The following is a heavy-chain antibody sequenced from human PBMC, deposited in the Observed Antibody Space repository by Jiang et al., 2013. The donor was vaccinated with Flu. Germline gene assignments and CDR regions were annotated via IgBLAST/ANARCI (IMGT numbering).Heavy chain of an antibody. V-gene: IGHV4-39*07. J-gene: IGHJ4*02. CDR3: ARVRGIRDGYNSYYFDY. Sequence: LLKPSETLSLTCTVSGGSISSSNYYWGWIRQPPGKGLEWIGTVYYSGATYYKASLTSRLTMTTDTSTSTAYMELSSLRSEDTAVYYCARVRGIRDGYNSYYFDYWGQGTLVTVSS. CDR1: GGSISSSNYY. D-gene: IGHD5-24*01. CDR2: VYYSGAT.